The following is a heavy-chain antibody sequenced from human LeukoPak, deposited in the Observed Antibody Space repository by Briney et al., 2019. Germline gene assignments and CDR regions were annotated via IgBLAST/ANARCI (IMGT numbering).Heavy chain of an antibody. D-gene: IGHD3-22*01. CDR3: ARLVDYYDSSGYVSP. CDR2: IYYSGST. V-gene: IGHV4-39*01. J-gene: IGHJ5*02. CDR1: GGSISSSSYY. Sequence: SETLSLTCTVSGGSISSSSYYWGWIRQPPGKGLEWIGSIYYSGSTYYNPSLKSRVTISVDTSKNQFSLKLSSVTAADTAVYYCARLVDYYDSSGYVSPWGQGTLVTVSS.